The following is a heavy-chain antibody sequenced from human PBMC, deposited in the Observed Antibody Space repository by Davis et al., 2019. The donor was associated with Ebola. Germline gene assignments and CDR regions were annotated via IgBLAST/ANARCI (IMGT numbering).Heavy chain of an antibody. Sequence: SLSMSYASAGCTVRNDYMSWLRQAPGKGLEWVSVIYSGGSTYYADSVKGRFTISRDNSKNTLYLQMNSLRAEDTAVYYCASETYYYDSSGYHPYFDYWGQGTLVTVSS. D-gene: IGHD3-22*01. CDR1: GCTVRNDY. J-gene: IGHJ4*02. V-gene: IGHV3-66*01. CDR2: IYSGGST. CDR3: ASETYYYDSSGYHPYFDY.